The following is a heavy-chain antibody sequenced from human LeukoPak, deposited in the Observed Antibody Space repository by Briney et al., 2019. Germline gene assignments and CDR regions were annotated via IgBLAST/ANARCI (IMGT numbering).Heavy chain of an antibody. CDR2: ISYDGSNK. V-gene: IGHV3-30*04. J-gene: IGHJ4*02. Sequence: PGGSLRLSCAASGFTFSSYAMHWVRQAPGKGLEWVAVISYDGSNKYYADSVKGRFTTSRDNSKNTLYLQMNSLRAEDTAVYYCARNLEPYKSGSSSLFDYWGQGTLVTVSS. CDR3: ARNLEPYKSGSSSLFDY. D-gene: IGHD6-6*01. CDR1: GFTFSSYA.